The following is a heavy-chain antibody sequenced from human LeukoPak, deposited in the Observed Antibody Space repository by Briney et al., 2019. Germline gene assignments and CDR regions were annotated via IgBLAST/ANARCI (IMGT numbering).Heavy chain of an antibody. V-gene: IGHV3-64D*06. J-gene: IGHJ3*02. CDR3: VKDYSGSGSYHPDDAFDI. CDR1: GFTFSSYA. CDR2: ISSNGGST. Sequence: SGGSLRLSCSASGFTFSSYAMHWVRQAPGKGLEYVSAISSNGGSTYYADSVKGRFTISRDNSKNTLYLQMSSLRAEDTAVYYCVKDYSGSGSYHPDDAFDIWGQGTMVTVSS. D-gene: IGHD3-10*01.